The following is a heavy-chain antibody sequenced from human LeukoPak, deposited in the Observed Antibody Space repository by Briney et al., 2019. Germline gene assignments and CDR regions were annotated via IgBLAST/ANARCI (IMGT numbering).Heavy chain of an antibody. D-gene: IGHD3-3*01. CDR2: IYYSGST. CDR1: GGSISSSSYY. CDR3: ARGSWSYYDFWSGYYTWVAFDI. V-gene: IGHV4-39*01. J-gene: IGHJ3*02. Sequence: TSETLSLTCTVSGGSISSSSYYWGWIRQPPGKGLEWIGSIYYSGSTYYNPSLKSRVTISVDTSKNQFSLKLSSVTAADTAVYYCARGSWSYYDFWSGYYTWVAFDIWGQGIMVTVSS.